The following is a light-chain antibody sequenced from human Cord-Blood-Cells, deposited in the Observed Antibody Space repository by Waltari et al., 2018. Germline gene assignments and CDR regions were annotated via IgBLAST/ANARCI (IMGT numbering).Light chain of an antibody. Sequence: DVVMPQSPLSLPVTLGQPASISCRSSQSLVHSDGNTYLNWFQQRPGQSPRRLIYKVSNRDSGVPDRFSGSGSGTDFTLKISRVEAEDVGVYYCMQGTRWPWTFGQGTKVEIK. J-gene: IGKJ1*01. CDR2: KVS. V-gene: IGKV2-30*02. CDR3: MQGTRWPWT. CDR1: QSLVHSDGNTY.